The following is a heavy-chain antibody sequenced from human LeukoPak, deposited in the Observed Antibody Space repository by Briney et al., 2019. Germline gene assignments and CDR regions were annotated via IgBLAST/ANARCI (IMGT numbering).Heavy chain of an antibody. CDR3: AKLAFGGVIVDAFDI. Sequence: SGGSLRLSCAASGFTLSGYWIHWVRQAPGKGLVWVARINPDGSITSYADSVKGRITISRDNAKNTLYLQMNSLRAEDTAVYYCAKLAFGGVIVDAFDIWGQGTMVTVSS. CDR2: INPDGSIT. D-gene: IGHD3-16*02. J-gene: IGHJ3*02. V-gene: IGHV3-74*01. CDR1: GFTLSGYW.